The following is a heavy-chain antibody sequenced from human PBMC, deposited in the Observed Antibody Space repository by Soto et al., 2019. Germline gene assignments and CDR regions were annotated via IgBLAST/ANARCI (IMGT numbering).Heavy chain of an antibody. CDR1: GGTSSSYA. V-gene: IGHV1-69*13. CDR2: IIPIFGTA. CDR3: ARVGGYSSGWSTFDY. D-gene: IGHD6-19*01. Sequence: GASVKVSCKASGGTSSSYAISWVRQAPGQGLEWMGGIIPIFGTANYAQKFQGRVTITADESTSTAYMELSSLRSEDTAAYYCARVGGYSSGWSTFDYWGQGTLVTVSS. J-gene: IGHJ4*02.